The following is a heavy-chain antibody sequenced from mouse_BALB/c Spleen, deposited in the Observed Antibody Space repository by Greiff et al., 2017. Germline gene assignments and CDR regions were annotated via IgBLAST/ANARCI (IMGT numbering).Heavy chain of an antibody. CDR1: GFAFSSYD. J-gene: IGHJ4*01. CDR3: ARQDGDY. Sequence: EVQLVESGGGLVKPGGSLKLSCAASGFAFSSYDMSWVRQTPEKRLEWVAYISSGGGSTYYPDTVKGRFTISRDNAKNTLYLQMSSLKSEDTAMYYCARQDGDYWGQGTSVTVSS. D-gene: IGHD2-3*01. CDR2: ISSGGGST. V-gene: IGHV5-12-1*01.